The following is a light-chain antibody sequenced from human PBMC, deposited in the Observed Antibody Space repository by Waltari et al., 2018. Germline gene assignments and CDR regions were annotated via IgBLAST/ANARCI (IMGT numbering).Light chain of an antibody. Sequence: EIEMTQSRATLSVSPGQRSPLSCRASQRISSNLAWYQQKRGQAPRLRIYGASTRAPGIPFRFSGSVSGIDFTLTISSLQSEDFAVYCCQKYNSWPFTFGQGTKLEIK. CDR1: QRISSN. CDR2: GAS. J-gene: IGKJ2*01. V-gene: IGKV3-15*01. CDR3: QKYNSWPFT.